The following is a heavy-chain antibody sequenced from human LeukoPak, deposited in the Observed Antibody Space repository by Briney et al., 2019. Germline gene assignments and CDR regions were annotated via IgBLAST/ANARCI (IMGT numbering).Heavy chain of an antibody. CDR3: ARVPKGYCSSTSCYALDY. J-gene: IGHJ4*02. V-gene: IGHV3-7*01. D-gene: IGHD2-2*01. CDR2: IKQDGSEK. CDR1: GFTFSSYW. Sequence: GGSLRLSCAASGFTFSSYWMSWVRQAPGKGLEWVANIKQDGSEKYYVDSVKGRFTISRDNAKNSLYLQMNSLRAEDTAVYYCARVPKGYCSSTSCYALDYWGQGTLVTVSS.